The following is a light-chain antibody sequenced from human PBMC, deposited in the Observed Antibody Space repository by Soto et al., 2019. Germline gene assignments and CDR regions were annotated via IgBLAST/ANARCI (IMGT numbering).Light chain of an antibody. J-gene: IGLJ1*01. CDR2: DVT. V-gene: IGLV2-14*01. Sequence: QSALTQPASVSGSPGQSIAISCTGTSSDVGAYNSVSWYQQYPGKAPKLMIHDVTNRPSGVSDRFSGYKSGNTASLTISGLQAEDEADYYCSSYTSSSSYVFGSGTKLTVL. CDR1: SSDVGAYNS. CDR3: SSYTSSSSYV.